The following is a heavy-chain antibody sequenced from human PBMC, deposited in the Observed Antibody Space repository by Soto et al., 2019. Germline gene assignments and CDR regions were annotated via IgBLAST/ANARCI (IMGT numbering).Heavy chain of an antibody. V-gene: IGHV3-11*01. J-gene: IGHJ6*02. CDR2: ISSSGITI. Sequence: GGSLRLSCAASGFTFSDYYMSWIRQAPGKGLEWVSYISSSGITIYYADSVKGRFTISRDNAKNSLYLQMNSLRAEDTAVYYCASPGSTRVDSTYYYDGMDVWGQGPTVTVYS. CDR3: ASPGSTRVDSTYYYDGMDV. CDR1: GFTFSDYY. D-gene: IGHD5-12*01.